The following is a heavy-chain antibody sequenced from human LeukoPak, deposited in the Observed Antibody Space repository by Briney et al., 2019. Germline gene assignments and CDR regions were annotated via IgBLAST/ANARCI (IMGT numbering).Heavy chain of an antibody. V-gene: IGHV4-31*03. D-gene: IGHD3-22*01. CDR1: GGSISSGGYY. Sequence: SQTLSLTCTVSGGSISSGGYYWSWIRQHPGKGLEWIGYIYYSGSTYYNPFLKSRVTISVDTSKNQFSLKLSSVTAADTAVYYCARRSDYYDSSGYSPLFDYWGQGTLVTVSS. J-gene: IGHJ4*02. CDR3: ARRSDYYDSSGYSPLFDY. CDR2: IYYSGST.